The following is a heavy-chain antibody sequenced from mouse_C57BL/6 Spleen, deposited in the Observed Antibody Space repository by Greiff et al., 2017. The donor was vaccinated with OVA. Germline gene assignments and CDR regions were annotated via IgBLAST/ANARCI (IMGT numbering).Heavy chain of an antibody. CDR1: GYTFTSYW. J-gene: IGHJ2*01. CDR3: ARGPYYYGSSYLYYFDY. V-gene: IGHV1-59*01. CDR2: IDPSDSYT. Sequence: QLQQPGAELVRPGTSVKLSCKASGYTFTSYWMHWVKQRPGQGLEWIGVIDPSDSYTNYNQKFKGKATLTVDTSSSTAYMQLSSLTSEDSAVYYCARGPYYYGSSYLYYFDYWGQGTTLTVSS. D-gene: IGHD1-1*01.